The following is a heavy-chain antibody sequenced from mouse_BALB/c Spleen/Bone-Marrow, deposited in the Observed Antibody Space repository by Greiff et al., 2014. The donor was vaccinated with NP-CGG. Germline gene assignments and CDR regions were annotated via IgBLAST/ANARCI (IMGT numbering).Heavy chain of an antibody. Sequence: VQLQQSGPELVKPGASVRISRKASGYTFTSYYIHWVKQRPGQGLEWIGWIYPGDVNTKYNEKFKGKATLTADKSSSTAYMQLSSLTSEDSAVYFCARDYDYDAWFAYWGQGTLVTVSA. CDR1: GYTFTSYY. CDR2: IYPGDVNT. CDR3: ARDYDYDAWFAY. D-gene: IGHD2-4*01. V-gene: IGHV1S56*01. J-gene: IGHJ3*01.